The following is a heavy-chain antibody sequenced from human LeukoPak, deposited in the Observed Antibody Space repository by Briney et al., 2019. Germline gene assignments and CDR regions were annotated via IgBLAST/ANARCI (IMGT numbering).Heavy chain of an antibody. D-gene: IGHD1-7*01. J-gene: IGHJ6*03. V-gene: IGHV1-69*05. CDR1: GGTFSSYA. CDR3: ARVGGSGTTGYYMDV. Sequence: GASVKVSCKASGGTFSSYAISWVRQAPGQGLEWMGGIIPIFGTANYAQKFQGRVTITTDESTSTAYMELSSLRSEDTAVYYCARVGGSGTTGYYMDVWGKGTTVTVSS. CDR2: IIPIFGTA.